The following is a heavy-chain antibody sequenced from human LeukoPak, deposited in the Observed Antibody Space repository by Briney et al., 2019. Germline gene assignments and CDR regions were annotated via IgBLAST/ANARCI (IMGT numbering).Heavy chain of an antibody. CDR3: ARHSRLDKSSLSWADY. Sequence: SETLSLTCAVSGASFSGYYWSWIRQPPGEGLEWIGEIDHSGSTNYNPSLKSRVTISVDTSKNQFSLRLSSVAAADTAVYYCARHSRLDKSSLSWADYWGQGTLVTVSS. CDR1: GASFSGYY. V-gene: IGHV4-34*01. CDR2: IDHSGST. J-gene: IGHJ4*02. D-gene: IGHD2-2*03.